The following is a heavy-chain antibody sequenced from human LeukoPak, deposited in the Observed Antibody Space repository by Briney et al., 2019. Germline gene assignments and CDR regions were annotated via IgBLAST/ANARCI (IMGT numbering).Heavy chain of an antibody. CDR2: IYYSGST. CDR3: ARQDYGDYAFDY. D-gene: IGHD4-17*01. CDR1: GGSLSSSNYY. V-gene: IGHV4-39*01. Sequence: PSETLSLTCTVSGGSLSSSNYYWGWIRQPPGKGLEWIGNIYYSGSTYYNPSLKSRVTISVDTSKNQFSLKLSSVTAADTAVYYCARQDYGDYAFDYWGQGTLVTVSS. J-gene: IGHJ4*02.